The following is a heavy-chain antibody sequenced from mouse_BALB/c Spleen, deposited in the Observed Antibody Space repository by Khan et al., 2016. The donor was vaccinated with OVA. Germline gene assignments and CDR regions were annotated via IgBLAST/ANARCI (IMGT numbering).Heavy chain of an antibody. J-gene: IGHJ3*01. CDR1: GYSFTNYY. CDR3: TRHGFVAWFTY. V-gene: IGHV1S135*01. D-gene: IGHD2-2*01. CDR2: IDPFSGGT. Sequence: EVQLVESGPELMKPGASVKISCKASGYSFTNYYIHWVIQSHGKSLEWIGYIDPFSGGTTYNQKFKGKATLTVNKSSSTAYILLSNLTSEDSAIYYCTRHGFVAWFTYWGQGTLVTVSA.